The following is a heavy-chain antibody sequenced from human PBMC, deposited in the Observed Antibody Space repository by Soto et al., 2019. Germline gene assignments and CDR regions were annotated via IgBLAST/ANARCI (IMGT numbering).Heavy chain of an antibody. J-gene: IGHJ4*02. CDR1: GFTFSSYA. CDR2: ISGSGGST. D-gene: IGHD6-19*01. V-gene: IGHV3-23*01. Sequence: EVQLLESGGGLVQPGGSLGLSCAASGFTFSSYAMSWVRQAPGKGLEWVSAISGSGGSTYYADSVKGRFTISRDNSKNTLYLQMNSLRAEDTAVYYCAKVLYSGWYFDYWGQGTLVTVSS. CDR3: AKVLYSGWYFDY.